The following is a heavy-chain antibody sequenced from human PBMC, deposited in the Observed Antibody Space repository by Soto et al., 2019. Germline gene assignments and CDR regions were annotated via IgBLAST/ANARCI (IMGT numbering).Heavy chain of an antibody. CDR2: ISSSDNHV. V-gene: IGHV3-21*01. D-gene: IGHD2-15*01. Sequence: GGSLRLSCAASGFTFSRYDMNWARQAPGKGLEWVSFISSSDNHVYYADSVKGRFTISRDNAQNSLFLQMNSLRAEDKGVHYCARTGGSTYPKHAFDIWGQGTVVTVSS. J-gene: IGHJ3*02. CDR3: ARTGGSTYPKHAFDI. CDR1: GFTFSRYD.